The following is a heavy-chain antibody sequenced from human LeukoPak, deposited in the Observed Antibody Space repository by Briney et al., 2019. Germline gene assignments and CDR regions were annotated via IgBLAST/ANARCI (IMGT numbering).Heavy chain of an antibody. CDR3: ARDGYSSSWTYFDY. D-gene: IGHD6-13*01. CDR2: INSDGSST. J-gene: IGHJ4*02. CDR1: GFTFSSYW. Sequence: GGSLRLSCAASGFTFSSYWMHWVRQAPGKGLVWVPRINSDGSSTSYADSVKGRFTISRDNAKNTLYLQMNSLRAEDTAVYYCARDGYSSSWTYFDYWGQGTLVTVSS. V-gene: IGHV3-74*01.